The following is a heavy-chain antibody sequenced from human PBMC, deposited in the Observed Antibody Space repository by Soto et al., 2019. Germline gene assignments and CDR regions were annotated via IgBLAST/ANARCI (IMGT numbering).Heavy chain of an antibody. CDR2: IYYSGST. J-gene: IGHJ4*02. V-gene: IGHV4-30-4*01. CDR3: ARDRASLYYDSSGQAEFDY. CDR1: GGSISSGDYY. D-gene: IGHD3-22*01. Sequence: SETLSLTCTVSGGSISSGDYYWSWIRQPPGKGLEWIGYIYYSGSTYYNPSLKSRVTISVDTSKNQCSLKLSSVTAADTAVYYCARDRASLYYDSSGQAEFDYWGQGTLVTVSS.